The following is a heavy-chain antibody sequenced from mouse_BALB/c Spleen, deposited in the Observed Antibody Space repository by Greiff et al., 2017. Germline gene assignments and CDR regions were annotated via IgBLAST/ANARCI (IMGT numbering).Heavy chain of an antibody. Sequence: QVQLKESGPELVKPGALVKISCKASGYTFTSYDINWVKQRPGQGLVWIGWVYPGDGSTKYNEKFKGKATLTADKSSSTAYMQLSSLTSENSAVYFCARWGDYCNYFDNWGQGTTLTVSS. J-gene: IGHJ2*01. CDR2: VYPGDGST. CDR1: GYTFTSYD. CDR3: ARWGDYCNYFDN. V-gene: IGHV1S56*01. D-gene: IGHD2-1*01.